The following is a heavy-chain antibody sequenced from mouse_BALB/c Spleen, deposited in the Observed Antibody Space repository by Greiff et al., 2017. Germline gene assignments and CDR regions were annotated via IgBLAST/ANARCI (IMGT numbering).Heavy chain of an antibody. Sequence: EVQRVESGGGLVQPGGSLKLSCAASGFTFSSYGMSWVRQTPDKRLELVATINSNGGSTYYPDSVKGRFTISRDNAKNTLYLQMSSLKSEDTAMYYCAREMITTDYWGQGTTLTVSS. CDR2: INSNGGST. D-gene: IGHD2-4*01. V-gene: IGHV5-6-3*01. J-gene: IGHJ2*01. CDR1: GFTFSSYG. CDR3: AREMITTDY.